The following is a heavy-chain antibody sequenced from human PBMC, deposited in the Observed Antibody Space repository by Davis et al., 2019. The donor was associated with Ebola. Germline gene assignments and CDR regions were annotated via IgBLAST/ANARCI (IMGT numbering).Heavy chain of an antibody. CDR1: GFTFSSYA. J-gene: IGHJ4*02. Sequence: PGGSLRLSCAASGFTFSSYAMSWVRQAPGKGLEWVSAISGSGGSTYYADSVKGRFTISRDNSKNTLYLQMSSLRAEDTAVYYCVKMPSVADYSNYDYWGQGTLVTVSS. D-gene: IGHD4-11*01. CDR3: VKMPSVADYSNYDY. V-gene: IGHV3-23*01. CDR2: ISGSGGST.